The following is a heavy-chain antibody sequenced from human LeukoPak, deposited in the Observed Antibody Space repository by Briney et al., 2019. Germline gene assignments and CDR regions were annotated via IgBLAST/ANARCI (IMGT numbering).Heavy chain of an antibody. J-gene: IGHJ4*02. D-gene: IGHD6-6*01. CDR1: GGSISSYY. Sequence: SETLSLTCPVSGGSISSYYWSWIRHPPGKGLGWIGYIYYSGSTNYNPSLKSRVTISVDTSKNQFSLKLSSVTAADTAVYYCARSGRRIAARPGTFDYWGQGTLVTVSS. CDR2: IYYSGST. V-gene: IGHV4-59*12. CDR3: ARSGRRIAARPGTFDY.